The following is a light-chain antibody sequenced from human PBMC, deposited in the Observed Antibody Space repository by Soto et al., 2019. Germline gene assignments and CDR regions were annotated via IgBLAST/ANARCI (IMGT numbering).Light chain of an antibody. CDR1: QSVISDY. J-gene: IGKJ2*01. Sequence: EIVLTQSPGTLSLSPGAGATLSCGASQSVISDYLAWYQQKPGQPPRLLIFGASSRPTDIPDRFSGSGSGTDFTLTIARLEPEDFGVYYCQQYGTPPFTFGQGTKLEIK. V-gene: IGKV3-20*01. CDR2: GAS. CDR3: QQYGTPPFT.